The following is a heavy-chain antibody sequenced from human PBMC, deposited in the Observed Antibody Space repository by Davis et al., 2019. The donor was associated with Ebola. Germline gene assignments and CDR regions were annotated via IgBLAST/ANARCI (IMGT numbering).Heavy chain of an antibody. V-gene: IGHV3-21*01. D-gene: IGHD2-2*02. J-gene: IGHJ6*03. CDR3: ARGVPAAILYYYYYYMDV. Sequence: GESLKTSCAASGFTFSSYSMNWVRQAPGKGLEWVSSISSSSSYIYYADSVKGRFTISRDNAKNSLYLQMNSLRAEDTAVYYCARGVPAAILYYYYYYMDVWGKGTTVTVSS. CDR2: ISSSSSYI. CDR1: GFTFSSYS.